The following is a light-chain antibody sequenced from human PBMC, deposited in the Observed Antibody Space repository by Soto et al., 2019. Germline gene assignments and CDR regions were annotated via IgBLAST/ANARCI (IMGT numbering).Light chain of an antibody. J-gene: IGLJ1*01. Sequence: QSARTQPASVSGSPGQSITISCTGTSSDVGDYKYVSWYQQHPDKAPKLIIFVNSNRPSGVSNRFSGSKSGNTASLTISGLQAEDEADYYCSSYTSSDTPYVFGTGTKLTVL. V-gene: IGLV2-14*01. CDR3: SSYTSSDTPYV. CDR1: SSDVGDYKY. CDR2: VNS.